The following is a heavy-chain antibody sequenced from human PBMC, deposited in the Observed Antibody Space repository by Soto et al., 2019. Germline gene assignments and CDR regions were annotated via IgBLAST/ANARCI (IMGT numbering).Heavy chain of an antibody. J-gene: IGHJ4*02. CDR1: GFTFSSYS. CDR3: ARERGGYSSDF. D-gene: IGHD2-15*01. V-gene: IGHV3-48*04. CDR2: ISSSSSTI. Sequence: GGSLRLSCAASGFTFSSYSMNWVRQAPGKGLEWVSYISSSSSTIYYADSVKGRFTISRDNAKNTLYLQMNSLRAEDTAVYYCARERGGYSSDFWGQRTLVTVSS.